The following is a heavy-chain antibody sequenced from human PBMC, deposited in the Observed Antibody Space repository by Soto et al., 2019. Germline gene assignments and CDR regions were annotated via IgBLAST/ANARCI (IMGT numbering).Heavy chain of an antibody. V-gene: IGHV6-1*01. CDR1: GDSVSSDITS. J-gene: IGHJ3*01. CDR3: ARGNALDV. Sequence: QGQLQQSGPGLVKPSQTLSLTCAISGDSVSSDITSWNWIRQSPSRGLEWLGRTYYRSKWFHDYAASVKSRITIHPDTSKNQSSLELNSMTPEDTAVYYCARGNALDVWGQGTVVTVSS. CDR2: TYYRSKWFH. D-gene: IGHD3-10*01.